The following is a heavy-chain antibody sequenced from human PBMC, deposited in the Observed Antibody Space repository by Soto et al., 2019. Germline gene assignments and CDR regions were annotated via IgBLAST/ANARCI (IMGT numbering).Heavy chain of an antibody. CDR3: ARYYFDSSGYSNWFDP. CDR1: GVSITSGAYY. CDR2: IHYSGRT. V-gene: IGHV4-31*11. Sequence: LSLTFAVSGVSITSGAYYCTLIRHHPGKGLEWIAYIHYSGRTYYNPSLKSRVTISVDTSNNQFSLKLSSVTAADTAVYYCARYYFDSSGYSNWFDPWGQGTLVTVSS. D-gene: IGHD3-22*01. J-gene: IGHJ5*02.